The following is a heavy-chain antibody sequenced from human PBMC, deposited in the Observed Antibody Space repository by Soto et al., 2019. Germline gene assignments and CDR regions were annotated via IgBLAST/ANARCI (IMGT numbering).Heavy chain of an antibody. CDR2: INAGNGNT. D-gene: IGHD2-21*01. CDR1: GYTFTSYA. CDR3: ARVPGYSIGDL. V-gene: IGHV1-3*01. J-gene: IGHJ2*01. Sequence: ASVKVSCKASGYTFTSYAMHWVRQAPGQRLEWMGWINAGNGNTKYSQKFQGRVTITTDTSTSTAYMELRSLRSEDTAVYYCARVPGYSIGDLWGRGTLVTVSS.